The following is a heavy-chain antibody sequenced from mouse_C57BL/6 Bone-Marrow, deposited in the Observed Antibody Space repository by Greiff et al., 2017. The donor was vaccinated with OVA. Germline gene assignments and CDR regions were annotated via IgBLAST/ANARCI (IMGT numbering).Heavy chain of an antibody. D-gene: IGHD1-1*01. CDR1: GYAFSSSW. CDR3: ARLRGDYYGSSYDHWYFDV. CDR2: IYPGDGNT. V-gene: IGHV1-82*01. Sequence: VQLQQSGPELVKPGASVKLSCKATGYAFSSSWMNWVKQRPGQGLEWIGRIYPGDGNTNYNGKFKGKATLTADKSSSTAYMQLSSLTSEDSAVYFCARLRGDYYGSSYDHWYFDVWGTGTTVTVSS. J-gene: IGHJ1*03.